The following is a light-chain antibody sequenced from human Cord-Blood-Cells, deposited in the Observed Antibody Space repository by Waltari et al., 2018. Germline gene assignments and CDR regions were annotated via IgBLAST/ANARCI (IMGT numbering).Light chain of an antibody. CDR2: GAS. V-gene: IGKV3-15*01. J-gene: IGKJ2*03. CDR1: QSVRSN. Sequence: EIVMTQSPAPLSVSPGERATLSCRTSQSVRSNLAWYQQKPGQAPRLLIYGASTRATGIPASFSGSGSGTEFTLTISSLQSEDFAVYYCQQYNNWPPYSFGQGTKLEIK. CDR3: QQYNNWPPYS.